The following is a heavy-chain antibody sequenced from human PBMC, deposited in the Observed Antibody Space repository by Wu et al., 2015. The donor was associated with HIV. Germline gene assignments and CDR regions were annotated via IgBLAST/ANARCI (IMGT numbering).Heavy chain of an antibody. Sequence: QVQLVQSGAEVKKPGASVKVSCKASGYTFTSYDINWVRQATGQGLEWMGWMNPNSGNTGYAQKFQGRVTMTRNTSISTAYMELSSLRSEDTAVYYCARVSNYGDSYYWYFDLWGRGTLVTVSS. V-gene: IGHV1-8*01. CDR3: ARVSNYGDSYYWYFDL. CDR2: MNPNSGNT. J-gene: IGHJ2*01. CDR1: GYTFTSYD. D-gene: IGHD4-17*01.